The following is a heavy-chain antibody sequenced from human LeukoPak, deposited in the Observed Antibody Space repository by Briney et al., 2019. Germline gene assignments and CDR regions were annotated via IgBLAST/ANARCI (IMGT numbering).Heavy chain of an antibody. CDR2: ISWNSGSI. D-gene: IGHD2-15*01. CDR1: GFTFDDYA. V-gene: IGHV3-9*01. Sequence: PGGSLRLSCAASGFTFDDYAMHWVRQAPGKGLEWVSGISWNSGSIGYADSVKGRFAISRDNAKNSLYLQMNSLRAEDTALYYCAKDPGRCSGGSCYADVYFDYWGQGTLVTVSS. CDR3: AKDPGRCSGGSCYADVYFDY. J-gene: IGHJ4*02.